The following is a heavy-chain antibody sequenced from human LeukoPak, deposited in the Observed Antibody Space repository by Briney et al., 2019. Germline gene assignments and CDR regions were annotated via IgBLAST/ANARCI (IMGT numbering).Heavy chain of an antibody. J-gene: IGHJ4*02. Sequence: GGSLRLSCAASGFTFSSYAMSWVRQAPGKGLEWVSTISGRGDSTYYADSVKGRFTISRDNSKDTLYLQMNSLRLEDTAGYYCAKGAGYSSNWNFDYWGQGTLVSVSS. CDR1: GFTFSSYA. D-gene: IGHD6-13*01. V-gene: IGHV3-23*01. CDR2: ISGRGDST. CDR3: AKGAGYSSNWNFDY.